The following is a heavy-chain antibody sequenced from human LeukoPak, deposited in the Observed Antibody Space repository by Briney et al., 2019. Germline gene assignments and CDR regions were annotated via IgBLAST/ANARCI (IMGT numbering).Heavy chain of an antibody. CDR1: GGSVSSGSYY. CDR2: IYYSGST. Sequence: KASETLSLTCTVSGGSVSSGSYYWSWIRQPPGKGLEWIGYIYYSGSTNYNPSLKSRVTISVDTSKNQFSLKLSSVTAADTAVYYCARALGYYDSSGRYFDYWGQGTPVTVSS. CDR3: ARALGYYDSSGRYFDY. J-gene: IGHJ4*02. V-gene: IGHV4-61*01. D-gene: IGHD3-22*01.